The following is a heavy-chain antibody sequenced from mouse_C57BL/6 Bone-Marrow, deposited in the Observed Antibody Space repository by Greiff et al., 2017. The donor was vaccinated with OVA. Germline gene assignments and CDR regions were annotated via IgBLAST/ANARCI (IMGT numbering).Heavy chain of an antibody. CDR2: IRSKSSNYAT. J-gene: IGHJ2*01. CDR1: GFTFNTYA. D-gene: IGHD1-1*02. CDR3: VGEEGYGDYFDY. V-gene: IGHV10-3*01. Sequence: EVQLVESGGGLVQPKGSLKLSCAASGFTFNTYAMHWFRQAPGKGLEWVVRIRSKSSNYATYYADPVKDRFTISRDDSQSRLYLQMNSLKTEDTAMYYCVGEEGYGDYFDYWGQGTTLTVSS.